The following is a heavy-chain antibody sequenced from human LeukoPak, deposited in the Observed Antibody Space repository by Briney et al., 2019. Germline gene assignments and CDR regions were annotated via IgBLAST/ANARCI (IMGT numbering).Heavy chain of an antibody. J-gene: IGHJ6*03. CDR2: INHSGST. Sequence: SETLSLTCAVYGGSFSGYYWSWIRQPPGKGLEWIGEINHSGSTNYNPSLKSRVTISVDTSKNQFSLKLSSVTAADTAVYYCAREAYCSSTSCYVSSYYYYYYMDVWGKGTTVTVSS. D-gene: IGHD2-2*01. CDR1: GGSFSGYY. V-gene: IGHV4-34*01. CDR3: AREAYCSSTSCYVSSYYYYYYMDV.